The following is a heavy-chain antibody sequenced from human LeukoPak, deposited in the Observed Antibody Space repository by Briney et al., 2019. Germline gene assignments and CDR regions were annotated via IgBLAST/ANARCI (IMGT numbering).Heavy chain of an antibody. Sequence: SETLSLTCTVSGASINSGSFYWGWVRQPPGKGLEWIGTIYHGGSTDSYSGSTYYRPSLKSRVVISVDTSKNQFSLKLSSVTAADTAVYYCARVGHRYCSSTSCLLFDYWGQGTLVTVSS. CDR1: GASINSGSFY. V-gene: IGHV4-39*01. CDR2: IYHGGSTDSYSGST. D-gene: IGHD2-2*01. J-gene: IGHJ4*02. CDR3: ARVGHRYCSSTSCLLFDY.